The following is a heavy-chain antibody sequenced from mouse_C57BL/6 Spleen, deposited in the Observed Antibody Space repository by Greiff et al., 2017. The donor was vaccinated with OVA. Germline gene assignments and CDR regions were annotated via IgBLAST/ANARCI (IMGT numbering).Heavy chain of an antibody. CDR1: GYTFTSYW. Sequence: QVQLQQPGAELVKPGASVKMSCKASGYTFTSYWINWVKQRPGQGLEWIGDIYPGSGSTNYNEKFKSKATLTVDKSSSTAYMQLSSLTSEDSAVYYCARFTVSVGYWGQGTTLTVSS. CDR2: IYPGSGST. D-gene: IGHD6-1*01. CDR3: ARFTVSVGY. J-gene: IGHJ2*01. V-gene: IGHV1-55*01.